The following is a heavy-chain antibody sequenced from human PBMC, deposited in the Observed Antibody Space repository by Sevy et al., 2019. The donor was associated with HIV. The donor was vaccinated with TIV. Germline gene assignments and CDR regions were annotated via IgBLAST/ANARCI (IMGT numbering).Heavy chain of an antibody. Sequence: GGSLRLSCTASEFTFSSHAVSWVRQAPGKGLEWVSAISGNGENTHYADSVRGRFTISRDNFKNTLYLQMNSLRAEDTALYYCARDGRGISAFDIWGQWTMVTVSS. CDR3: ARDGRGISAFDI. CDR1: EFTFSSHA. D-gene: IGHD3-3*02. J-gene: IGHJ3*02. V-gene: IGHV3-23*01. CDR2: ISGNGENT.